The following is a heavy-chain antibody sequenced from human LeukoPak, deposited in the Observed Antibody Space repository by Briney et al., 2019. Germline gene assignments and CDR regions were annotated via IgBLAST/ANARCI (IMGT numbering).Heavy chain of an antibody. D-gene: IGHD1-1*01. Sequence: GGSLRLSCAASGFTFSSYAMHWVRQAPGKELEWVAVISYDGSNKYYADSVKGRFTISRDNSKNTLYLQMNSLRAEDTAVYYCARLAGRQLERRLAFGIWGQGTMVTVSS. J-gene: IGHJ3*02. V-gene: IGHV3-30-3*01. CDR3: ARLAGRQLERRLAFGI. CDR2: ISYDGSNK. CDR1: GFTFSSYA.